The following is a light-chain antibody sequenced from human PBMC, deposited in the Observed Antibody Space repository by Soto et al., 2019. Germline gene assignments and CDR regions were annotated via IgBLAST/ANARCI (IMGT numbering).Light chain of an antibody. CDR1: QGITNY. CDR3: QKHNSAPLT. J-gene: IGKJ4*01. Sequence: DIQMTQSPSSLSASVGDRVTITCRASQGITNYLAWYQQKPGKAPKLLIYSASTLQSGVPSRFRSSGSGADFTLTISSLQPEDVAAYYCQKHNSAPLTFGGGTKVEIK. V-gene: IGKV1-27*01. CDR2: SAS.